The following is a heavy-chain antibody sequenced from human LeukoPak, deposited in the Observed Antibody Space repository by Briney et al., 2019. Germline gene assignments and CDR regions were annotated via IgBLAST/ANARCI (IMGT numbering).Heavy chain of an antibody. CDR1: GFTFSSYA. CDR2: ISGSGGST. J-gene: IGHJ4*02. V-gene: IGHV3-23*01. Sequence: GGSLRLSCAASGFTFSSYAMSWVRLAPGKGLEWFSAISGSGGSTYYADSVKGRFTISRDNSKNTLYLQMNSLRAEDTAVYYCAKDREITGATTLAFDYWGQGILVTVSS. D-gene: IGHD1-26*01. CDR3: AKDREITGATTLAFDY.